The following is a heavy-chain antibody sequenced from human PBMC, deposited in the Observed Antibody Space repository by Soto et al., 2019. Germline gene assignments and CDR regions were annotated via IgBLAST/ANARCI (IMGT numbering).Heavy chain of an antibody. D-gene: IGHD5-12*01. Sequence: EVQLVESGGGLVQPGGSLRLSCAASGFTFSDHYMDWVRQAPGKGLEWGGRTKNKANSYINEYAASVQGRFTISRDDSMNSLYMKRNSLKTEDTAVYYCARVVTTYPFGMDVWGQGTTFTVSS. CDR2: TKNKANSYIN. V-gene: IGHV3-72*01. J-gene: IGHJ6*02. CDR3: ARVVTTYPFGMDV. CDR1: GFTFSDHY.